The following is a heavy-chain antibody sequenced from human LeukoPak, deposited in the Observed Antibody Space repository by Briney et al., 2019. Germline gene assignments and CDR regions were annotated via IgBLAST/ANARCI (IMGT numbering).Heavy chain of an antibody. Sequence: GGSLRLSCAASGFTFSSHAMSWVRQAPGRGLEWVSAISSSSDHIYYADSVQGRFTISRDNSKNTLYLQMNSLRAEDTALYYCANFVDTSMGGNDYWGQGTLVTVSS. D-gene: IGHD5-18*01. CDR1: GFTFSSHA. CDR3: ANFVDTSMGGNDY. CDR2: ISSSSDHI. V-gene: IGHV3-23*01. J-gene: IGHJ4*02.